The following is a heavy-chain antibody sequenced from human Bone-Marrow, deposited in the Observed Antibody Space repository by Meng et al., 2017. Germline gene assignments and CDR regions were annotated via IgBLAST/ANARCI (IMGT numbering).Heavy chain of an antibody. Sequence: SETLSLTCAVYGGSFSDYYLTWIRQPPGKGLEWIGEINQSGSTNYNPSLKSRVIISVDTSKSQFSLRLNSVTAADTAVYYCARERITMVRGYFGMDVRGQGTTVTVSS. D-gene: IGHD3-10*01. V-gene: IGHV4-34*01. J-gene: IGHJ6*02. CDR2: INQSGST. CDR1: GGSFSDYY. CDR3: ARERITMVRGYFGMDV.